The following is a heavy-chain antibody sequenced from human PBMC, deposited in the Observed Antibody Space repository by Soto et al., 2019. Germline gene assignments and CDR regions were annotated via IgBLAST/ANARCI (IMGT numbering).Heavy chain of an antibody. CDR2: ISAYNGNT. CDR1: GYTFTSYG. Sequence: ASVKVSCKASGYTFTSYGISWARQAPGQGLEWMGWISAYNGNTNYAQKLQGRVTMTTDTSTSTAYMELRSLRSDDTAVYYCAREGDSSSWYSTDYWGQGALVTVSS. D-gene: IGHD6-13*01. V-gene: IGHV1-18*04. CDR3: AREGDSSSWYSTDY. J-gene: IGHJ4*02.